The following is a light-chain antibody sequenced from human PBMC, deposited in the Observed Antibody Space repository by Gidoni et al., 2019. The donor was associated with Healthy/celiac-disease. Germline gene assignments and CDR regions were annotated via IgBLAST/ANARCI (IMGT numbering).Light chain of an antibody. CDR3: QQRSKWT. CDR2: DAP. Sequence: EIVLTQSPATLPLSPGERATPSCRASQSVSSYLAWYQQKPGQAPRLLIYDAPNRATGIPARFSGSGSGTDFTLTISSLEPEDFAVYYCQQRSKWTFGQGTKVEIK. CDR1: QSVSSY. V-gene: IGKV3-11*01. J-gene: IGKJ1*01.